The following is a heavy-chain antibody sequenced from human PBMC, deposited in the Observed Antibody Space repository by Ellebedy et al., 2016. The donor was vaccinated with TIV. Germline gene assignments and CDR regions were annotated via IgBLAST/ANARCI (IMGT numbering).Heavy chain of an antibody. CDR3: ARILTAYYNQYYDGMGV. CDR1: GASISSNNW. CDR2: LFHTGRT. J-gene: IGHJ6*02. V-gene: IGHV4-4*02. Sequence: SETLSLXCAVSGASISSNNWWSWVRQPPGNGLEWIGDLFHTGRTNYNPSLKSRVTISVEKSKNQFSLVLRSVTAADTAIYYCARILTAYYNQYYDGMGVWGRGTTVTVSS. D-gene: IGHD3-9*01.